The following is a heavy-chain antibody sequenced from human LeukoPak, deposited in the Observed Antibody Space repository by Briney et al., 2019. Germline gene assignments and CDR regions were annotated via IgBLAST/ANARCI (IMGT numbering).Heavy chain of an antibody. CDR2: FDPEQAKT. V-gene: IGHV1-24*01. CDR3: ATRGGDFWSGFEK. D-gene: IGHD3-3*01. CDR1: GDSLTDLS. J-gene: IGHJ4*02. Sequence: ASVKVSCKVSGDSLTDLSIQWVRQAPGKGLECLGGFDPEQAKTIYAQNFQGRVTMTEDASTDTASMELHSLKSEDTAVYYCATRGGDFWSGFEKWGQGTLIIVSS.